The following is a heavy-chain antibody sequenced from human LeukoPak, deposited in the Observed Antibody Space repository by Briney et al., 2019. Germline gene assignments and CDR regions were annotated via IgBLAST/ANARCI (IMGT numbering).Heavy chain of an antibody. Sequence: GASVTVSCKASGYTFASNGISWVRQAPGQGLEWMGWISTHKGNTNYAQKFQGRLTMTTETSTRTAYMELRNLRFDDTAVYYCARDKNWSLDYWGQGTLVTVSS. J-gene: IGHJ4*02. CDR3: ARDKNWSLDY. CDR1: GYTFASNG. D-gene: IGHD1-1*01. V-gene: IGHV1-18*01. CDR2: ISTHKGNT.